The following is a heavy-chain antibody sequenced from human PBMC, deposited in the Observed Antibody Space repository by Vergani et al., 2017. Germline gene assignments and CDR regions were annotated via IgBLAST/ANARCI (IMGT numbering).Heavy chain of an antibody. CDR3: ATWTRKSYDIWTGYLDY. CDR1: GFTFSSYW. CDR2: IKQDGIEK. D-gene: IGHD3-9*01. J-gene: IGHJ4*02. Sequence: EVQLVESGGGLVQPGGSLRLSCAASGFTFSSYWMSWVRQAPGKGLEWVANIKQDGIEKYYVDSVKGRFTISRDNAKNSLYMQMNSLRAEDTAVYYCATWTRKSYDIWTGYLDYWGQGTLVTVSS. V-gene: IGHV3-7*03.